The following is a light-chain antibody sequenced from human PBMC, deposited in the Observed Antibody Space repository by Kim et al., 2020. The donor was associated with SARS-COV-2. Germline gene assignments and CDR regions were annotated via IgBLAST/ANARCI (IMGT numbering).Light chain of an antibody. CDR1: QTIIRNY. CDR2: AAS. Sequence: SPAERAALSCSPPQTIIRNYFAWYQQKPGHAPRLLIVAASHSATGIPARFSGSGSETDFTLTISSLQPEDFAVYYCQPHSDWPITFGEGTKVDIK. CDR3: QPHSDWPIT. J-gene: IGKJ4*01. V-gene: IGKV3-11*01.